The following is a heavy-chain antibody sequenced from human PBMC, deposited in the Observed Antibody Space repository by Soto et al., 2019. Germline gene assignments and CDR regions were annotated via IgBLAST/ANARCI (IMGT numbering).Heavy chain of an antibody. CDR2: INPNSGAT. Sequence: QVQLVQSGAEVKKPGASVTVSCKTSAYTFTTHYIHWVRQAPGQGLEWMGVINPNSGATSYAQKFPDRVTMTRQASRSTVYMDLSSLRSEDTAVYFCARAQRLLPILEGSEGGAFDVWGEGTVVTVSS. V-gene: IGHV1-46*01. D-gene: IGHD3-3*01. CDR3: ARAQRLLPILEGSEGGAFDV. CDR1: AYTFTTHY. J-gene: IGHJ3*01.